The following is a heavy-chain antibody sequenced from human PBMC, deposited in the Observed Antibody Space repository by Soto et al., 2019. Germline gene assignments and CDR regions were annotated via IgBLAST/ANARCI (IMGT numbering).Heavy chain of an antibody. J-gene: IGHJ6*03. CDR2: ISYSGST. CDR3: ARLGRQWLTKYYYYYMDV. D-gene: IGHD6-19*01. CDR1: GDSLSDYY. V-gene: IGHV4-59*08. Sequence: SETLSLTCTVSGDSLSDYYWSWIRRPPEKGLEWIGYISYSGSTNYNPSLKSRVTISVDTSRNQFSMKVSSVTAADTAVYYCARLGRQWLTKYYYYYMDVWGKGTTVTVSS.